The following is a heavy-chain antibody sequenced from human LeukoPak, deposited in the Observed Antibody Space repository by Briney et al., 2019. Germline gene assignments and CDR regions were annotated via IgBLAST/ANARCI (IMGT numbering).Heavy chain of an antibody. V-gene: IGHV3-7*03. CDR1: AFAFGSYW. CDR3: ARARDSSWDY. J-gene: IGHJ4*02. D-gene: IGHD6-13*01. Sequence: GGSLRLSCAASAFAFGSYWMSWVRQAPGKGLEWVANIKDDGSEKYYVDSVKGRFTISRDDAKNSLYLQMNSLRAEDTAVYYCARARDSSWDYWGQGTLVTVSS. CDR2: IKDDGSEK.